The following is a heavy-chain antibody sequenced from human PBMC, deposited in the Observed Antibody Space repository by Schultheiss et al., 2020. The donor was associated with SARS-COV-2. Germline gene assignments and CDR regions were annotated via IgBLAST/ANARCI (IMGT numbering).Heavy chain of an antibody. CDR1: GGSFSGYF. Sequence: SQTLSLTCAVYGGSFSGYFWSWIRQPPGKGLEWIGYIFHSGSTYSNPSVKSRVTISVDRSKNQFSLKLSSVTAADTAVYYCARILTSASTRVDYWGQGTLVTVSS. CDR2: IFHSGST. CDR3: ARILTSASTRVDY. J-gene: IGHJ4*02. V-gene: IGHV4-34*12. D-gene: IGHD2/OR15-2a*01.